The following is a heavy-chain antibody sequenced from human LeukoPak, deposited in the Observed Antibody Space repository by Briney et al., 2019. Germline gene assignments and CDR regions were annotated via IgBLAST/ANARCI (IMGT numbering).Heavy chain of an antibody. J-gene: IGHJ4*02. CDR2: IYHSGST. Sequence: SETLSLTCAVSGGSISSSNWWSWVRQPPGKGLEWLGEIYHSGSTNYNPSLKSRVTISVDKSKNQFSLKLSSVTAADTAVYYCLGYCSGGSCYSGFDYWGQGTLVTVSS. CDR1: GGSISSSNW. CDR3: LGYCSGGSCYSGFDY. V-gene: IGHV4-4*02. D-gene: IGHD2-15*01.